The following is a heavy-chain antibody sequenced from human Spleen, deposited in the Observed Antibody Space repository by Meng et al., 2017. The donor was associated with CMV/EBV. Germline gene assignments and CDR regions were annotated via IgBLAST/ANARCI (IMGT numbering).Heavy chain of an antibody. V-gene: IGHV1-69*05. D-gene: IGHD1-1*01. CDR3: ARDQTGFDY. CDR2: IRPMFGTT. Sequence: KSSCKASGGTFSSHGIHWVRQAPGQGLEWMGGIRPMFGTTIYAQKFQGRVTITTDESTSSAYMELSSLRSEDTAAYYCARDQTGFDYWGQGTLVTVSS. CDR1: GGTFSSHG. J-gene: IGHJ4*02.